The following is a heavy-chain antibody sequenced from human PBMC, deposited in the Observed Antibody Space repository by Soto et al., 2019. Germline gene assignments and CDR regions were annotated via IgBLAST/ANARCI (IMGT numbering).Heavy chain of an antibody. V-gene: IGHV4-31*03. CDR3: ASTRGGWYVLDY. J-gene: IGHJ4*02. Sequence: TLSLTCTVSGGSISSGGYYWSWIRQHPGKGLEWIGYIYYSGSTYYNPSLKSRVTISVDTSKNQFSLKLSSVTAADTAVYYCASTRGGWYVLDYWGQGTLVTVSS. CDR2: IYYSGST. D-gene: IGHD6-19*01. CDR1: GGSISSGGYY.